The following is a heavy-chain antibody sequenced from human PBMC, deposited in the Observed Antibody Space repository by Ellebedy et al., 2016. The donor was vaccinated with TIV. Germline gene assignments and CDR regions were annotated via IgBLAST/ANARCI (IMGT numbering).Heavy chain of an antibody. V-gene: IGHV4-61*01. CDR3: ARTLTLSAYFDY. Sequence: SETLSLXXTVSGGSVSSGSYYWSWIRQPPGKGLEWIGFIYYSGSTNYNPSLKSRVTISVDTSKNQFSLKLSSVTAADTAVYYCARTLTLSAYFDYWGQGTLVSVSS. CDR1: GGSVSSGSYY. D-gene: IGHD2-15*01. CDR2: IYYSGST. J-gene: IGHJ4*02.